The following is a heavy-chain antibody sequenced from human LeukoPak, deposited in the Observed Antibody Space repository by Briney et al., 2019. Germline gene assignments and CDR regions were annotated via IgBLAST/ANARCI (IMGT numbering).Heavy chain of an antibody. J-gene: IGHJ4*02. CDR3: AKAITGTGSYSVADH. D-gene: IGHD1-26*01. CDR2: ISGSGGST. Sequence: QAGGSLRLSCAASGFTFSSYAMSWVRQAPGKGLEWVSAISGSGGSTYYADSVKGRFTISRDNSKNTLYLQMNSLRAEDTAVYYCAKAITGTGSYSVADHWGKGILVTVSS. CDR1: GFTFSSYA. V-gene: IGHV3-23*01.